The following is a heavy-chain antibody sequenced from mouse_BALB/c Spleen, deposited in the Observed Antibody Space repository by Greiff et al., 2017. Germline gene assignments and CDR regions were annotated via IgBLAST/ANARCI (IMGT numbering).Heavy chain of an antibody. D-gene: IGHD2-10*02. CDR3: ARKTEYGNLAY. Sequence: VQLQQSGAELVRPGAFVKLSCKASGFHILDYYMHWVKQRLEQGLAWIGCIDPENGNTISDPKFQGKASITADTSSNTAYLQLSSLTPEDPAVNYCARKTEYGNLAYWGQGTLVTVSA. J-gene: IGHJ3*01. V-gene: IGHV14-1*02. CDR2: IDPENGNT. CDR1: GFHILDYY.